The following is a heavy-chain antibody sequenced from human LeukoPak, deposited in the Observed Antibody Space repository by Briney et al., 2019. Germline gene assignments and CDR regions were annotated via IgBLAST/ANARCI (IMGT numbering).Heavy chain of an antibody. CDR2: INHSGST. J-gene: IGHJ4*02. CDR1: GGSFSGYY. D-gene: IGHD6-19*01. V-gene: IGHV4-34*01. CDR3: ARSRGWPKKRDGY. Sequence: SETLSLTCAVYGGSFSGYYWSWIRQPPGKGLEWIGEINHSGSTNYNPSLKSRVTISVDTSKNQFSLKLSSVTAADTAVYYCARSRGWPKKRDGYWGQEPLVTVSS.